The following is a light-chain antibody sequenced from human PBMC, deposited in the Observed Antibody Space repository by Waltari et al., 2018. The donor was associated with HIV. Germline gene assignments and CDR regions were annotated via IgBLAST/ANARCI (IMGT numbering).Light chain of an antibody. J-gene: IGLJ2*01. Sequence: QSALTQPASVSGSPGQSITLSCTGTSSDVGRYHYVSWYQQHPGKAPKLMIYEVSNRPSGVSNRFSGSKSGNTASLTISGLQAEDEADYYCSSYTSSSTPVVFGGGTKLTVL. V-gene: IGLV2-14*01. CDR3: SSYTSSSTPVV. CDR2: EVS. CDR1: SSDVGRYHY.